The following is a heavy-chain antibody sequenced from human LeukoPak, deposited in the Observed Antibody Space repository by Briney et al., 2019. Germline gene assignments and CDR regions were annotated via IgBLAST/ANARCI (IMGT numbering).Heavy chain of an antibody. CDR3: ARGKVSTVTDYFDY. CDR2: IYYSRST. J-gene: IGHJ4*02. D-gene: IGHD4-17*01. V-gene: IGHV4-59*11. Sequence: SETLSLTCTVSGGSISSHYWSWIRQPPGKGLEWIGYIYYSRSTNYNPSLKSRVTISVDTSKNQFSLKLSPVTAADTAVYYCARGKVSTVTDYFDYWGQGTLVTVSS. CDR1: GGSISSHY.